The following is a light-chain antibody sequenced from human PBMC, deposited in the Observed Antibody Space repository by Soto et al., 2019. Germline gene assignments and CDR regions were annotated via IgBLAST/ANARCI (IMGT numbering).Light chain of an antibody. V-gene: IGKV3-11*01. CDR3: QQTANWPRT. CDR1: QSVSNY. CDR2: DTS. Sequence: EIVLTQSPVTLSLFPGARATLSCRASQSVSNYLAWYQQKPGQAPRLLIYDTSNRASGIPARFSGSGSGTDFTLTINSLEPDDFAVYYCQQTANWPRTFGLGTKVEVK. J-gene: IGKJ1*01.